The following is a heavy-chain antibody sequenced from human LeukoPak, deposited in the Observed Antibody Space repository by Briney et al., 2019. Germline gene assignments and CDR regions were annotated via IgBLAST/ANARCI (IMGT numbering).Heavy chain of an antibody. Sequence: PGGSLRLSCAASGFTFDDYAMHWVRLAPGKGLEWVSGITWNSGSTDYADSVKGRFTISRDNAKNSLYLQMNSLRAEDTAVYYCAREPPSTSCPDYWGQGTLVTVSS. V-gene: IGHV3-9*01. CDR3: AREPPSTSCPDY. CDR1: GFTFDDYA. J-gene: IGHJ4*02. CDR2: ITWNSGST. D-gene: IGHD2-2*01.